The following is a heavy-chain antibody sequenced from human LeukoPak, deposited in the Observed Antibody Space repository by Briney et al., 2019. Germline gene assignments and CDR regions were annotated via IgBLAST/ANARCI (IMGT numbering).Heavy chain of an antibody. CDR2: ISTYNGNT. D-gene: IGHD3-10*01. CDR1: GYTFSSYG. CDR3: AKFFTIYDAFDL. V-gene: IGHV1-18*01. Sequence: ASVKVSCKASGYTFSSYGISWVRQAPGQGLEWMGWISTYNGNTNYAQNLQGRVTMTTDTSTKTAYMELRSLRSDDTAVYYCAKFFTIYDAFDLWGQGTMVTVSS. J-gene: IGHJ3*01.